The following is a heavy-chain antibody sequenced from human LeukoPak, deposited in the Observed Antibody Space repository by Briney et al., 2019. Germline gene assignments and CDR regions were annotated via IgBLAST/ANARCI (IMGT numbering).Heavy chain of an antibody. CDR3: AREGNRRAFDI. J-gene: IGHJ3*02. D-gene: IGHD1-14*01. CDR2: IKQDETEK. CDR1: GFTFSNYW. V-gene: IGHV3-7*01. Sequence: GGSLRLSCAASGFTFSNYWMSWVRQAPGNGLEWVANIKQDETEKDYVDSVKGRFTISRDNAKNSLYLQMNSLRAEDTAVYYCAREGNRRAFDIWGQGTVVTASS.